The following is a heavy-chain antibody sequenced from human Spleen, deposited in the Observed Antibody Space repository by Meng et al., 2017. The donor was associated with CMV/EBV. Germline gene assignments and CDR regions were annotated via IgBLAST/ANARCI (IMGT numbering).Heavy chain of an antibody. V-gene: IGHV5-51*01. Sequence: KVSCKGSGYSFTTYWIGWVRQMPGKGLEWMGIINPGDSDTIYSPSFQGQVTISADKSISTAYLQWSSLKASDTAIYYCARHFSGAGFSEWYFDYWGQGTLVTVSS. CDR2: INPGDSDT. CDR1: GYSFTTYW. CDR3: ARHFSGAGFSEWYFDY. D-gene: IGHD3-3*01. J-gene: IGHJ4*02.